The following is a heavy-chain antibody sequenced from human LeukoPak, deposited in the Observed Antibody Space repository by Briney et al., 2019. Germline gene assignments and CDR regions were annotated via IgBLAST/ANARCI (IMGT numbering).Heavy chain of an antibody. J-gene: IGHJ6*02. Sequence: GASVKVSCKASGYTFTGYYMHWVRQAPGQGLEWMGWINPNSGGTNYAQKFQGRVTMTRDTSISTAYMELSRLRSDDTAVYYCAGGYYDSSGYSEYYYGMDVWGQGTTVTVSS. D-gene: IGHD3-22*01. CDR2: INPNSGGT. CDR3: AGGYYDSSGYSEYYYGMDV. CDR1: GYTFTGYY. V-gene: IGHV1-2*02.